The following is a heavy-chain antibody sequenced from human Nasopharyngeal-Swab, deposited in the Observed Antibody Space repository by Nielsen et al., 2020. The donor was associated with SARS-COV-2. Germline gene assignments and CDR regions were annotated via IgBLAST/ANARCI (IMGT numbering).Heavy chain of an antibody. J-gene: IGHJ5*02. D-gene: IGHD3-3*01. Sequence: WIRQPPGKGLEWIGSIYYSGSTYYNPSLKSRVTISVDTSKNQFSLKLSSVTAADTAVYYCARGLGKQITIFEVVIAYNWFDPWGQGTLVTV. CDR2: IYYSGST. V-gene: IGHV4-39*01. CDR3: ARGLGKQITIFEVVIAYNWFDP.